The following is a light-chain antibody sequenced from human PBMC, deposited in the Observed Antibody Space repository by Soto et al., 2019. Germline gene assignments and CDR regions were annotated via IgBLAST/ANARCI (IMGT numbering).Light chain of an antibody. Sequence: EIVLTQSPATLSLSPGERATLSFRASQSVSSYLAWYQQKPGQAPRLLIYDASNRATGIPARFSGSGSGTDFTLTISSLEPEDFAVYYCQQRSNWRSFGQGTRLEN. CDR2: DAS. J-gene: IGKJ5*01. CDR1: QSVSSY. V-gene: IGKV3-11*01. CDR3: QQRSNWRS.